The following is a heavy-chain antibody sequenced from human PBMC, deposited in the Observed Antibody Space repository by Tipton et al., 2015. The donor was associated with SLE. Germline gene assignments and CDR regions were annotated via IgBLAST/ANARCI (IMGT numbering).Heavy chain of an antibody. V-gene: IGHV4-39*07. CDR1: GDSITSDIYY. Sequence: TLSPTCFVSGDSITSDIYYWGWIRQPPGKGLEWIGGVYDSGTTHYNPSLKSRVTMSVDTSKTQFSLKLSSVTVADTAVYYCAKDYNYDNADYNWGQGKLVIVSS. CDR3: AKDYNYDNADYN. CDR2: VYDSGTT. J-gene: IGHJ4*02. D-gene: IGHD4-17*01.